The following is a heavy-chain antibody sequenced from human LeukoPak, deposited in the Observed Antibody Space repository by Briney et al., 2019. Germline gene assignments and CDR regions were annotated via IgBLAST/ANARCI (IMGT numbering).Heavy chain of an antibody. CDR1: GFTFSSYA. CDR3: AKSRWETYAVRAFDI. V-gene: IGHV3-23*01. J-gene: IGHJ3*02. Sequence: GGSLRLSCAASGFTFSSYAMTWVRQAPGKGLEWVSAISGGGSTYYADSVKGRFTISRDNPKNALYLQMNSLRAEDTAVYYCAKSRWETYAVRAFDIWGQGTMVTVS. D-gene: IGHD1-26*01. CDR2: ISGGGST.